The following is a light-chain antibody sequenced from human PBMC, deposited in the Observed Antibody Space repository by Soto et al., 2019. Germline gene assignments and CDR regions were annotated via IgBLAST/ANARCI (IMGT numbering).Light chain of an antibody. CDR2: GAS. V-gene: IGKV3-15*01. CDR3: QQYIQWRP. J-gene: IGKJ2*01. CDR1: HCVSSY. Sequence: VFNQNKATLSVSPGERATLSCRASHCVSSYVAWYQQRPGQAPRLLIYGASTRATGIPARISGSGSGTEFTLTICCLQSEDFAVYYCQQYIQWRPFG.